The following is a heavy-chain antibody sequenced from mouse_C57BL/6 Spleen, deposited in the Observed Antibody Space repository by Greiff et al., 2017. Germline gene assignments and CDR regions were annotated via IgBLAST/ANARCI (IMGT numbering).Heavy chain of an antibody. CDR3: ASITRVVDWDFDV. Sequence: EVKVEESGPGFVKPSQSLSLTCSVTGFSITSGYYCNWIRQFPGNKMEWMGFISYDGSNNYNPSLKNRISITRDTSKNQFVLKLNSVTTEDTATSCWASITRVVDWDFDVWGTGTTVTVAS. V-gene: IGHV3-6*01. CDR2: ISYDGSN. CDR1: GFSITSGYY. D-gene: IGHD1-1*01. J-gene: IGHJ1*03.